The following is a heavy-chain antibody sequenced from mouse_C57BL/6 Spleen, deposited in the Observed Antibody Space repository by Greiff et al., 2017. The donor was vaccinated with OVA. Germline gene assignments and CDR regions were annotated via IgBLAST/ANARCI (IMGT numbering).Heavy chain of an antibody. J-gene: IGHJ3*01. CDR3: ATNWDDRGAWFAY. CDR1: GYTFTSYD. CDR2: IYPRDGST. Sequence: QVQLKESGPELVKPGASVKLSCKASGYTFTSYDINWVKQRPGQGLEWIGWIYPRDGSTKYNEKFKGKATLTVDTSSSTAYMELHSLTSEDSAVYFCATNWDDRGAWFAYWGQGTLVTVSA. V-gene: IGHV1-85*01. D-gene: IGHD4-1*01.